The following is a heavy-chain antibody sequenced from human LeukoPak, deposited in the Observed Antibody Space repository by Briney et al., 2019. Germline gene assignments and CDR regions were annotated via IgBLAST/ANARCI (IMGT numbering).Heavy chain of an antibody. J-gene: IGHJ4*02. V-gene: IGHV5-10-1*01. CDR2: IDPSDSYT. CDR1: GYIFTSYW. D-gene: IGHD3-10*01. Sequence: GESLKISCKGSGYIFTSYWISWVRQMPGKGLEWMGRIDPSDSYTNYSPSFQGHVTISADKSISTAYLQWSSLKASDTAMYYCSRSSNDYYGSGSYYKFDYWGQGTLVTVSS. CDR3: SRSSNDYYGSGSYYKFDY.